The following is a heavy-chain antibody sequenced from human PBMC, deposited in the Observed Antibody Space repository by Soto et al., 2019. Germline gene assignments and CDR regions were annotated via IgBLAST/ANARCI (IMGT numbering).Heavy chain of an antibody. J-gene: IGHJ4*02. CDR2: ISYDGSNK. CDR1: GFTFSSYG. V-gene: IGHV3-30*18. Sequence: VQLVESGGGVVQPGRSLRLSCAASGFTFSSYGMHWVRQAPGKGLEWVAVISYDGSNKYYADSVKGRFTISRDNSKNTLYLQMNSLRAEDTAVYYCAKEKDTAMVDLMYYFDYWGQGTLVTVSS. D-gene: IGHD5-18*01. CDR3: AKEKDTAMVDLMYYFDY.